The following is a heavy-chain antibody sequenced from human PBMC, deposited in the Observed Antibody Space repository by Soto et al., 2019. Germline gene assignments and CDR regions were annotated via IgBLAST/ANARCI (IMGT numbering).Heavy chain of an antibody. CDR1: GGSISSGGCY. D-gene: IGHD2-15*01. CDR2: IYYSGST. J-gene: IGHJ4*02. Sequence: SETVSLTCTLSGGSISSGGCYGSWLRQHPGKGLEWIGYIYYSGSTYYNPSLKSRVTISVDTSKNQFSLKLSSVTAADTAVYYCARDRSGRAASDYWGQGTLVTVSS. V-gene: IGHV4-31*03. CDR3: ARDRSGRAASDY.